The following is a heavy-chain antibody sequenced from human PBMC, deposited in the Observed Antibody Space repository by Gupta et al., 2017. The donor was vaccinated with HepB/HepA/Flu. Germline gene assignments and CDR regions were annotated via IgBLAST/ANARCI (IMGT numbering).Heavy chain of an antibody. Sequence: QVQLQQWGAGLLKPSETLSLTCAVYGGSFSGYYWGWIRQPPGKGLEWIGEINHSGSTNYNPSLKSRVTISVDTSKNQFSLKLSSVTAADTAVYYCARAKGYSYGYKWFDPWGQGTLVTVSS. CDR2: INHSGST. D-gene: IGHD5-18*01. V-gene: IGHV4-34*01. J-gene: IGHJ5*02. CDR1: GGSFSGYY. CDR3: ARAKGYSYGYKWFDP.